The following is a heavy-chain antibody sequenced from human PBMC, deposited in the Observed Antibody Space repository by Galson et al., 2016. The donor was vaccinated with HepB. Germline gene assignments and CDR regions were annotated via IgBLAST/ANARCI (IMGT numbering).Heavy chain of an antibody. V-gene: IGHV3-23*01. CDR1: GLMYTHYA. J-gene: IGHJ3*01. D-gene: IGHD3-10*01. CDR2: IDDSGDHI. CDR3: ARDRGYRALDL. Sequence: CAVSGLMYTHYAMNWVRQAPGKGLEWVSIIDDSGDHIYYAESVKGRFTISRDKATNTLYLQMNSLRAEDTALYYCARDRGYRALDLWGQGTTVTVSS.